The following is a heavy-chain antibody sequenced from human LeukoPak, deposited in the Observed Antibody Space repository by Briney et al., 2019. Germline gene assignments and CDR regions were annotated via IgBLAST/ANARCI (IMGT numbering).Heavy chain of an antibody. V-gene: IGHV3-23*01. D-gene: IGHD3-22*01. CDR1: GFTFSSYV. J-gene: IGHJ4*02. CDR3: AKSLIRGYYDTSGYYFFDN. Sequence: GGSLRLSCAASGFTFSSYVMSWVRQVPGKGLEWVSAISGGGGSTYYADSVKGRFTISRDNSNNTLYLEMNSLRADDTAVYYCAKSLIRGYYDTSGYYFFDNWGQGTLVTVSS. CDR2: ISGGGGST.